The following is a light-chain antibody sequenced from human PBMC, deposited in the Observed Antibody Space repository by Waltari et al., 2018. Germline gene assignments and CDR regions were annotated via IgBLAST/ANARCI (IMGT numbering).Light chain of an antibody. CDR2: DAN. V-gene: IGLV2-11*01. CDR3: CSSVVSYTVV. Sequence: QSALTQPPSVSGSPGQSVPVSCTGTSTHVGTYKYLSWYQHHPGRAPKLFIFDANKRPSGVPDRFSGSKSDNTASLTISGLRPEDEAYYYCCSSVVSYTVVFGGGTKVTVL. J-gene: IGLJ2*01. CDR1: STHVGTYKY.